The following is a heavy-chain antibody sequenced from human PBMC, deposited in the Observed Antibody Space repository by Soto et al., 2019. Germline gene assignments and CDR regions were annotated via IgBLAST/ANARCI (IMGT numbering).Heavy chain of an antibody. Sequence: QVQLVQSGAEVKKPGSSVKVSCKASGGTFSSYAISWVRQAPGQGLEWMGGIIPIFGTANYAQKFQGRVTITADKSTSTAYMELSSLRSEDTAVYYCARAPPYGILTGYWLGWFDPWGQGTLVTVSS. J-gene: IGHJ5*02. V-gene: IGHV1-69*06. CDR1: GGTFSSYA. CDR3: ARAPPYGILTGYWLGWFDP. CDR2: IIPIFGTA. D-gene: IGHD3-9*01.